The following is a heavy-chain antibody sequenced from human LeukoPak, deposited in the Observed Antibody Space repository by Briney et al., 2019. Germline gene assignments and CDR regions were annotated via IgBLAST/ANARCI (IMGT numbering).Heavy chain of an antibody. V-gene: IGHV3-23*01. J-gene: IGHJ1*01. CDR1: GFTFSSYA. D-gene: IGHD2-21*01. CDR2: ISGSGGST. Sequence: PGGSLRLSCAASGFTFSSYAMSWVCQAPGKGLEWVSAISGSGGSTYYADSVKGRFTISRDNSKNTLYLQMNSLRAEDTAVYYCAKDLGGPSGILWWSFQHWGQGTLVTVSS. CDR3: AKDLGGPSGILWWSFQH.